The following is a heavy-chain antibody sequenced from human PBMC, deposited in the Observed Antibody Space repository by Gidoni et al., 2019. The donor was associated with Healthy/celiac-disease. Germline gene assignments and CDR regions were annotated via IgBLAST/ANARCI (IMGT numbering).Heavy chain of an antibody. Sequence: EVQLVESGGGLIQPGGSLRLSCAASGFTVSSNYMSWVRQAPGKGLEWVSVIYSGGSTYYADSVKGRFTISRDNSKNTLYLQMNSLRAEDTAVYYCARDRRDLSDAFDIWGQGTMVTVSS. CDR3: ARDRRDLSDAFDI. V-gene: IGHV3-53*01. CDR2: IYSGGST. J-gene: IGHJ3*02. CDR1: GFTVSSNY.